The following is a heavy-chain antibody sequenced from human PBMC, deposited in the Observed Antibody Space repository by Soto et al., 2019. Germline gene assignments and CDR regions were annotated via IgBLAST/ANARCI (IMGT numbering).Heavy chain of an antibody. J-gene: IGHJ4*02. V-gene: IGHV3-23*01. CDR2: ISGSGGST. CDR1: GFTFSSYA. CDR3: ARRGSGSDYDY. Sequence: EVQLLESGGGLVQPGGSLRLSCAASGFTFSSYAMRWVRQAPVKGLEWVSAISGSGGSTYSADSAKGRFTIARDNSNNALYLQMNSLRAEDTAVYYCARRGSGSDYDYWGQGTLVTVSS. D-gene: IGHD1-26*01.